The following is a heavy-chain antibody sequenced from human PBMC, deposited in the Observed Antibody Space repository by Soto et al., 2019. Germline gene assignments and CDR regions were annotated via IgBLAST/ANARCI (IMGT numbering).Heavy chain of an antibody. CDR3: ARDFYRDYYDSSGIRGSDWFDP. CDR2: INHSGST. CDR1: GGSFSGYY. J-gene: IGHJ5*02. Sequence: QVQLQQWGAGLLEPSETLSLTCAVYGGSFSGYYWSWIRQPPGKGLEWIGEINHSGSTNYNPSLKSRVTISVDTSKSQFSLKLSSVTAADTAVYYCARDFYRDYYDSSGIRGSDWFDPWGQGTLVTVSS. V-gene: IGHV4-34*01. D-gene: IGHD3-22*01.